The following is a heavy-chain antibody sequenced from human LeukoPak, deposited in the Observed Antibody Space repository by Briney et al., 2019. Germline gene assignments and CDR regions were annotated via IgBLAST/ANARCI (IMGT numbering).Heavy chain of an antibody. CDR2: IWYDGSNK. V-gene: IGHV3-33*06. J-gene: IGHJ4*02. D-gene: IGHD3-10*01. CDR1: GFTFSSYG. Sequence: PGGSLRLSCAASGFTFSSYGMHWVRQAPGKGLEWVAVIWYDGSNKYYADSVKGRFTISRGNSKNMLYLQMNSLRAEDTAVYYCAKDIEARECITMDYWGQGTLVTVSS. CDR3: AKDIEARECITMDY.